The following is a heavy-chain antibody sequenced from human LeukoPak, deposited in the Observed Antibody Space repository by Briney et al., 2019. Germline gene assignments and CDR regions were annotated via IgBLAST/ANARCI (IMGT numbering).Heavy chain of an antibody. D-gene: IGHD3-10*01. Sequence: PGGSLRLSCAASGFTFSSYAMSWVRQAPGKGLKWVSAISGSGGSTYYAGSVKGRFTISRDNSKNTLYLQMNSLRAEDTAVYYCAKEQDYYGSGSYYLYWGQGTLVTVSS. CDR2: ISGSGGST. CDR3: AKEQDYYGSGSYYLY. CDR1: GFTFSSYA. J-gene: IGHJ4*02. V-gene: IGHV3-23*01.